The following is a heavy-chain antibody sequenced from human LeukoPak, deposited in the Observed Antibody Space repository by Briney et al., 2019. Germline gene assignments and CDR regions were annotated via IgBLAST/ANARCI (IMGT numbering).Heavy chain of an antibody. D-gene: IGHD3-22*01. CDR3: AKDHYYDSSGYLFDY. CDR2: ISGSGDST. CDR1: GFTFSSYA. V-gene: IGHV3-23*01. J-gene: IGHJ4*02. Sequence: GGSLRLSCAASGFTFSSYAMSWVRQAPGKGLEWVSGISGSGDSTYYADSVKGRFTISRDNAKNSLYLQMNSLRAEDTALYYCAKDHYYDSSGYLFDYWGQGTLVTVSS.